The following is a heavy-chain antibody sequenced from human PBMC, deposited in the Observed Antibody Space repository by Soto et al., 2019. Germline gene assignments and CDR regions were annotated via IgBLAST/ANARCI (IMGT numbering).Heavy chain of an antibody. CDR2: TYYRSKWYN. CDR1: GDSVSSNTSA. V-gene: IGHV6-1*01. D-gene: IGHD1-26*01. Sequence: TVSLTCPISGDSVSSNTSAWNWIRQSPSRGLEWLGRTYYRSKWYNDYVVSVKSRITINPDTSKNQFSLHLNSVPPEDTALYYCVRDVGFDFDYWGLGTLVTVSS. J-gene: IGHJ4*02. CDR3: VRDVGFDFDY.